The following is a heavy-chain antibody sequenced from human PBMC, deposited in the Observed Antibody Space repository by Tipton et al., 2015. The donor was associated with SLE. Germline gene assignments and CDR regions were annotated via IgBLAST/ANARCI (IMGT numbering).Heavy chain of an antibody. CDR2: LQYDGSSE. J-gene: IGHJ3*02. CDR1: GFPFSILG. Sequence: SLRLSCAASGFPFSILGMHWVRQAPGKGLEWVAFLQYDGSSEYYSDSVKGRFTISRDNSKNTLYLQMNSLRPEDTAVYYCAKEKSFIKLGAPDIWGQWTMVTVSS. CDR3: AKEKSFIKLGAPDI. D-gene: IGHD4-23*01. V-gene: IGHV3-30*02.